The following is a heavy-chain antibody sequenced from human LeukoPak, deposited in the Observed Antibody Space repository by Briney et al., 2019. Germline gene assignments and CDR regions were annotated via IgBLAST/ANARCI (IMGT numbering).Heavy chain of an antibody. CDR3: AREDVVLVDAVRYYYYGMDV. CDR1: GYNFISYY. V-gene: IGHV1-46*01. J-gene: IGHJ6*02. D-gene: IGHD2-8*01. Sequence: ASVKVSCKASGYNFISYYMHWVRQAPGQGLEWMGIINPSGGSTSYEQKFQDRVIMTRDTSTSTVYMELSSLKSEDTAVYYCAREDVVLVDAVRYYYYGMDVWGQGTTVTVSS. CDR2: INPSGGST.